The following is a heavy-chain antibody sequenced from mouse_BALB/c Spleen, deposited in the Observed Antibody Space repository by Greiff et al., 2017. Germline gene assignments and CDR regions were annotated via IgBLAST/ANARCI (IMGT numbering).Heavy chain of an antibody. CDR2: ISSGGST. D-gene: IGHD2-14*01. V-gene: IGHV5-6-5*01. J-gene: IGHJ2*01. CDR3: ARAYYRYDVGYFDY. Sequence: EVQRVESGGGLVKPGGSLKLSCAASGFTFSSYAMSWVRQTPEKRLEWVASISSGGSTYYPDSVKGRFTISRDNARNILYLQMSSLRSEDTAMYYCARAYYRYDVGYFDYWGQGTTLTVSS. CDR1: GFTFSSYA.